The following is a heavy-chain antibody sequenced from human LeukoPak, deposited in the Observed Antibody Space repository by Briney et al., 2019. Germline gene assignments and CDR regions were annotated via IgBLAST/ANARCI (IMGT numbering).Heavy chain of an antibody. CDR3: ARAYYYDSRIDP. CDR1: GGSISSGYYY. V-gene: IGHV4-30-4*01. D-gene: IGHD3-22*01. J-gene: IGHJ5*02. Sequence: SQTLSLTCTVSGGSISSGYYYWSWIRQPPGKGLEWIAYMYYSGSTYYNPSLKSRVTMSADTSKNQLSLKLSSVTAADTAVYYCARAYYYDSRIDPWGQGILVTVSS. CDR2: MYYSGST.